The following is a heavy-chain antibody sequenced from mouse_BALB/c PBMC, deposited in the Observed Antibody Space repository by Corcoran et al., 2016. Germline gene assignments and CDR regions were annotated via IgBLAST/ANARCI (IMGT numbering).Heavy chain of an antibody. CDR2: IDPANGNT. CDR1: GFNIKDTY. J-gene: IGHJ1*01. D-gene: IGHD4-1*01. Sequence: EVQLQQSGAELVKPGASVKLSCTASGFNIKDTYMHWVKQRPEQGLEWIGRIDPANGNTKYDPKFQGKATITADTSSNKAYLQLSSLTSEDTAVDYCANWDWYFDVWGAGTTVTVSS. V-gene: IGHV14-3*02. CDR3: ANWDWYFDV.